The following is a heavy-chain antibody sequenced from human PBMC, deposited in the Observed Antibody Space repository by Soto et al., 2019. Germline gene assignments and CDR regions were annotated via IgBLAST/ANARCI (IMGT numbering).Heavy chain of an antibody. V-gene: IGHV3-30*18. J-gene: IGHJ4*02. CDR2: ISYDGSNK. Sequence: QTGGSLRLSCAASGFTFSSYGMHWVRQAPGKGLEWVAVISYDGSNKYYADSVKGRFTISRDNSKNTLYLQMNSLRAEDTAVYHCAKETGTYFDYWGQGTLVTVSS. CDR1: GFTFSSYG. D-gene: IGHD1-1*01. CDR3: AKETGTYFDY.